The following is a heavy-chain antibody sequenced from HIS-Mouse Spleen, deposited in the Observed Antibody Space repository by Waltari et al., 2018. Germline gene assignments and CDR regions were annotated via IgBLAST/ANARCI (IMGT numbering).Heavy chain of an antibody. V-gene: IGHV4-39*07. CDR1: GGSISSSSYY. D-gene: IGHD6-13*01. CDR3: AREIPYSSSWYDWYFDL. J-gene: IGHJ2*01. CDR2: IYYSGCT. Sequence: QLQLQESGPGLVKPSETLSLTCTVSGGSISSSSYYWGWIRQPPGKGLEWFGSIYYSGCTYYNPSRKSRVTISVDTSKNQFSLKLSSVTAADTAVYYCAREIPYSSSWYDWYFDLWGRGTLVTVSS.